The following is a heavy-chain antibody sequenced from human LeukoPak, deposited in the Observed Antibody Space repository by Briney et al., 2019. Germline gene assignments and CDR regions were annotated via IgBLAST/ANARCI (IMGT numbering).Heavy chain of an antibody. CDR1: GFTFSSYW. V-gene: IGHV3-53*01. CDR3: ARDLAFDI. J-gene: IGHJ3*02. CDR2: IYSGGST. Sequence: GGSLRLSCAASGFTFSSYWMSWVRQAPGKGLEWVSVIYSGGSTYYADSVKGRFTISRDNSKNTLYLQMNSLRAEDTAVYYCARDLAFDIWGQGTMVTVSS.